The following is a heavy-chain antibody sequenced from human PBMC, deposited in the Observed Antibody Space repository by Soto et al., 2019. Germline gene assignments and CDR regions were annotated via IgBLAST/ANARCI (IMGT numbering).Heavy chain of an antibody. Sequence: GGSLRLSCAASGFTFSSSAMTWVRQAPGKGLEWVSDISGSGGSTNYADSVKGRFTLSRDNSKNTLYLQMNSLRAEDTAVYYCAKGPVIVATIFDYRGQGTLVTVSS. CDR2: ISGSGGST. J-gene: IGHJ4*02. CDR3: AKGPVIVATIFDY. V-gene: IGHV3-23*01. D-gene: IGHD5-12*01. CDR1: GFTFSSSA.